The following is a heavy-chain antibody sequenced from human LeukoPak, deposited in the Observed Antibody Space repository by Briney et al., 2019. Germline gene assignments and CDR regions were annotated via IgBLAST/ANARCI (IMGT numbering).Heavy chain of an antibody. J-gene: IGHJ6*03. Sequence: GGSLRLSCAASGFTFSSYGMHWVRQAPGKGLEWVAFIRYDGSNKYYAEFVKGRFTISRDNSKNTLYLQMNSLRAEDTSVYYCARSDSSSWYVLTYYYYMDVWGKGTTVTVSS. CDR2: IRYDGSNK. CDR3: ARSDSSSWYVLTYYYYMDV. CDR1: GFTFSSYG. V-gene: IGHV3-30*02. D-gene: IGHD6-13*01.